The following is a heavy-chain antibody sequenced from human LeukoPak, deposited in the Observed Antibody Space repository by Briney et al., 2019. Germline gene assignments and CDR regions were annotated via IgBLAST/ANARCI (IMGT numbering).Heavy chain of an antibody. Sequence: GGSLRLSCAASGFTFSSYAMSWVRQAPGKGLEWVSAISGSCGSTYYADSVKGRFTISRDKSKNTLYLQMNRLRDEDTAVYYSADGYNYGRDVWGQGTTVTVS. V-gene: IGHV3-23*01. J-gene: IGHJ6*02. CDR2: ISGSCGST. CDR3: ADGYNYGRDV. CDR1: GFTFSSYA.